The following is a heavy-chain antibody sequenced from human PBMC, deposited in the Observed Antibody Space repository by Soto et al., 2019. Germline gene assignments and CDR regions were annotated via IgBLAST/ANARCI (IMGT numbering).Heavy chain of an antibody. J-gene: IGHJ4*02. D-gene: IGHD5-12*01. CDR1: GCTFSSYA. CDR2: ISGSGCST. V-gene: IGHV3-23*01. CDR3: AKDPGYSGYDYDFFDY. Sequence: GGSLSLSCAASGCTFSSYAMSWIRQAPGKGLEWVSAISGSGCSTYYADSVKGRVTIARVNSKNTMYLQMNSLRAEDTAVYDCAKDPGYSGYDYDFFDYWGQGTLVTVSS.